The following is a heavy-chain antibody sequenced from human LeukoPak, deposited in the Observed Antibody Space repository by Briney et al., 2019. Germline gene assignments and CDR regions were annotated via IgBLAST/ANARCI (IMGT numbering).Heavy chain of an antibody. Sequence: PSETLSLTCTVSGGSISSYYWSWIRQPPGKGLEWIGYIYYSGSTNYKPSLKSRVTISVDTSKNQFSLKLSSVTAADTAVYYCARLSTVTTSFDYWGQGTLVTVSS. D-gene: IGHD4-17*01. CDR1: GGSISSYY. V-gene: IGHV4-59*12. CDR2: IYYSGST. CDR3: ARLSTVTTSFDY. J-gene: IGHJ4*02.